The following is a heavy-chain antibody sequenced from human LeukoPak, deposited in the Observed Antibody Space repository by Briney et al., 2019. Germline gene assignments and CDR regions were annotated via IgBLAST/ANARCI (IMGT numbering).Heavy chain of an antibody. V-gene: IGHV1-18*01. D-gene: IGHD3-22*01. CDR2: ISAYDGNT. J-gene: IGHJ4*02. CDR1: GYTFTAYG. Sequence: ASVKVSCKTSGYTFTAYGISWVRQAPGQGLEWMGGISAYDGNTNSAQKFQDRVTMTTDRSTSTAHMELRSLRSDDTAVYYCARDYIKSGYYSVAHYWGQGTLVTVSS. CDR3: ARDYIKSGYYSVAHY.